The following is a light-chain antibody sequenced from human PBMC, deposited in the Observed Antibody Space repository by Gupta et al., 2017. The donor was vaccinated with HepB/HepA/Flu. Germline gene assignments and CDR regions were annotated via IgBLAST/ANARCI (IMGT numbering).Light chain of an antibody. CDR3: QQNDNLPT. J-gene: IGKJ4*01. CDR1: QDISNY. CDR2: DAS. V-gene: IGKV1-33*01. Sequence: DIQMTQSPSSLSASVGDRVTITCQASQDISNYLNWYQQKPGKAPKLLIYDASNWETGVPSRFSGSGSGTDFTFTISSLQPEDIATYYCQQNDNLPTFGGGTKVEIK.